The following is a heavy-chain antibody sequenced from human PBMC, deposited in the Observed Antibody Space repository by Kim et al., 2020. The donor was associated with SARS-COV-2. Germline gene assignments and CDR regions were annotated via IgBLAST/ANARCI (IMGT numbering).Heavy chain of an antibody. CDR1: GGSFSGYY. V-gene: IGHV4-34*01. D-gene: IGHD2-15*01. CDR3: ARSLGYCSGGSCYPYRYYYYYYGMDV. Sequence: SETLSLTCAVYGGSFSGYYWSWIRQPPGKGLEWIGEINHSGSTNYNPSLKSRVTISVDTSKNQFSLKLSSVAAADTAVYYCARSLGYCSGGSCYPYRYYYYYYGMDVWGQGTTVTVSS. J-gene: IGHJ6*02. CDR2: INHSGST.